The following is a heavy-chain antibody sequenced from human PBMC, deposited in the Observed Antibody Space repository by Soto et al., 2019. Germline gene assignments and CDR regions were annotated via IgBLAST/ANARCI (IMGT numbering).Heavy chain of an antibody. V-gene: IGHV4-59*01. CDR2: IYYSGST. Sequence: QVQLQESGPGLVKPSETLSRTCTVSGGSISSYYWSWIRQPPGKGLEWIGYIYYSGSTNYNPSLKSRVTISVDTAKKQFSLKMSSVTAADTAVYYCARGFEYCSSTSCYDAFDIWGQGTMVTVSS. J-gene: IGHJ3*02. CDR1: GGSISSYY. D-gene: IGHD2-2*01. CDR3: ARGFEYCSSTSCYDAFDI.